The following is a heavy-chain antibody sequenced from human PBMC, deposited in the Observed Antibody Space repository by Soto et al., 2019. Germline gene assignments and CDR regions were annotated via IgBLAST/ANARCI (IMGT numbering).Heavy chain of an antibody. D-gene: IGHD6-19*01. CDR3: SRAPFASGSGWYDY. CDR2: INPNSGST. J-gene: IGHJ4*02. CDR1: GYTFTTYY. V-gene: IGHV1-46*03. Sequence: GASVKVSCKSSGYTFTTYYIHWVRQAPGQGLEWMGIINPNSGSTSSAQKFQGRLTMTRDTSTSTVYMELSSLRSEDTAIYYCSRAPFASGSGWYDYWGQGALVTVTS.